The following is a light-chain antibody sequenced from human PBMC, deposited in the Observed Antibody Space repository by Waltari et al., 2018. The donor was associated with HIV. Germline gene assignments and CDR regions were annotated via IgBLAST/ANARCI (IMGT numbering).Light chain of an antibody. CDR3: AVWDGSLSAQV. CDR2: WNT. V-gene: IGLV1-47*01. Sequence: QSVLTQSPSISGTPGQRVTISCSGSSSNIGNNYVSWYQRVPGTTPKLLIFWNTLRPSGVSARFSGSVSGTSASLAISGLRSDDEACYYCAVWDGSLSAQVFGGGTTLTVL. J-gene: IGLJ3*02. CDR1: SSNIGNNY.